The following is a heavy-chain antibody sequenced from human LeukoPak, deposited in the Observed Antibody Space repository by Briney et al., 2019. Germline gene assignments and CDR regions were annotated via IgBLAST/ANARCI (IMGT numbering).Heavy chain of an antibody. J-gene: IGHJ3*02. Sequence: ASVKVSCKASGYTFTSYGISWVRQAPGQGVEWMGWISAYNGNTNYAQKLQGRVTMTTDTPTSTAYMELRSLRSDDTAVYYCARDEHYDSSGYSDAFDICGQGTMVTVSS. V-gene: IGHV1-18*01. D-gene: IGHD3-22*01. CDR3: ARDEHYDSSGYSDAFDI. CDR2: ISAYNGNT. CDR1: GYTFTSYG.